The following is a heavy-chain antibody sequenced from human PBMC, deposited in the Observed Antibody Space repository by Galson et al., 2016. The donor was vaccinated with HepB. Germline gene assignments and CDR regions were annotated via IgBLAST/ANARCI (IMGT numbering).Heavy chain of an antibody. CDR1: GYMFTSYA. CDR2: IDTGNGNT. J-gene: IGHJ3*02. CDR3: ARRRMGTWRDAYDI. V-gene: IGHV1-3*04. D-gene: IGHD7-27*01. Sequence: SVKVSCKASGYMFTSYAVHWVRQAPGQRLEWMGWIDTGNGNTKYSQKFQGRVTITRDTSASTADMELTSLRSEDTAVYYCARRRMGTWRDAYDIWGQGTMVTVSS.